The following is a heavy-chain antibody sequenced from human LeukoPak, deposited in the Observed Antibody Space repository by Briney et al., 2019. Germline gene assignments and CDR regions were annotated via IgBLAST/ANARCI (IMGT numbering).Heavy chain of an antibody. D-gene: IGHD6-13*01. V-gene: IGHV3-20*04. CDR3: ARQLDSSNWLNFDY. CDR1: GFTFSDYY. J-gene: IGHJ4*02. Sequence: PGGSLRLSCAASGFTFSDYYMNWIRQAPGKGLDWVPNINWNGGSTSYADSVKGRFTISRDNAKNSLYLQMNSLRAEDTALYYCARQLDSSNWLNFDYWGQGTLVTVSS. CDR2: INWNGGST.